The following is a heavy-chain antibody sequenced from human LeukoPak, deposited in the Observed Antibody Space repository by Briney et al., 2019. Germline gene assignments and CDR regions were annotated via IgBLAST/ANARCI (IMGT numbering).Heavy chain of an antibody. CDR2: INPNGGDT. CDR1: AYTFTSYY. V-gene: IGHV1-2*02. D-gene: IGHD1-1*01. CDR3: ARVASTTRRHDAFDI. Sequence: ASVKVSCKASAYTFTSYYMHWVRRAPGQGLEWMGWINPNGGDTIYAQKFQGRVTMTRDTSISTAYMELSSLTSDDTAVYYCARVASTTRRHDAFDIWGQGTMVTVSS. J-gene: IGHJ3*02.